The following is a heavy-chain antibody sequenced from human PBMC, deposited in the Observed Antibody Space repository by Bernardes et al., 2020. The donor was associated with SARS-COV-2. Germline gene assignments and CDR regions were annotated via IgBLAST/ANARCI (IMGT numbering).Heavy chain of an antibody. D-gene: IGHD5-12*01. CDR1: GFTFSSNA. J-gene: IGHJ6*02. V-gene: IGHV3-23*01. Sequence: GGSLRLSRAASGFTFSSNAISWVRPGPGKGAEGVAGGSGSGGSTYYADSVKGRFTVSRDDSKNTLFLHMNSLRAEDSAIYYCASREGGSYYYGMDLWGQGTTVTVSS. CDR2: GSGSGGST. CDR3: ASREGGSYYYGMDL.